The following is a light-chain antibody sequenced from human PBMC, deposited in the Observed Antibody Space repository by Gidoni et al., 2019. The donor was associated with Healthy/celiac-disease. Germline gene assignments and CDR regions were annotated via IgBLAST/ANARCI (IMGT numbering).Light chain of an antibody. J-gene: IGLJ1*01. V-gene: IGLV2-14*01. CDR1: SSDVGGYNY. Sequence: QSALTQPPSVSGSPGPSITISCTGTSSDVGGYNYVSWYQQHPGKAPKLMIYEVSNRPSGVSNRFSGSKSGNTASLTISGLQAEDEADYYCSSYTSSSTLYVFGAGTKVTVL. CDR3: SSYTSSSTLYV. CDR2: EVS.